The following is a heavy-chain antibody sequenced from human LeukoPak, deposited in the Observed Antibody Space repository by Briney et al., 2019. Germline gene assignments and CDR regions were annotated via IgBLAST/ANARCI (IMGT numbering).Heavy chain of an antibody. Sequence: GGSVRLSCAASGFTFSSYSMNWVRQAPGKGLEWVSSISDSSSYIYYPDSVKGRFTISRDNAKNSLYLQMNSLRAEDTAVYFCARGGTGADFDYWGQETLVTVSP. CDR1: GFTFSSYS. J-gene: IGHJ4*02. D-gene: IGHD3/OR15-3a*01. CDR3: ARGGTGADFDY. CDR2: ISDSSSYI. V-gene: IGHV3-21*01.